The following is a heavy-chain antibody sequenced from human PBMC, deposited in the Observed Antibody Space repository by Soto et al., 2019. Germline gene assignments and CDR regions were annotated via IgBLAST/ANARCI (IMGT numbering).Heavy chain of an antibody. CDR1: GGTFSSYA. CDR3: ASALAPYYYDSSGPRFDY. CDR2: IIPIFGTA. J-gene: IGHJ4*02. Sequence: QVQLVQSGAEVKKPGSSVKVSCKASGGTFSSYAISWVRQAPGQGLEWMGGIIPIFGTANYAQKFQGRVTITADESTSTAFMELSSLRSEDTAVYYCASALAPYYYDSSGPRFDYWGQGTLVTVSS. V-gene: IGHV1-69*01. D-gene: IGHD3-22*01.